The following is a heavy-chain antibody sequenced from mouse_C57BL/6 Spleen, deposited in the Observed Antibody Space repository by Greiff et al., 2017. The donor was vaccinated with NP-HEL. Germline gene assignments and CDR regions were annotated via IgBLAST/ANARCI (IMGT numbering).Heavy chain of an antibody. CDR1: GYTFTSYW. CDR3: ARGSITTVEG. CDR2: IYPGSGST. Sequence: QVQLQQSGAELVKPGASVKMSCKASGYTFTSYWITWVKQRPGQGLEWIGDIYPGSGSTNYNEKFKSKATLTVDTSSSTAYMQLSSLTSEDSAVYYCARGSITTVEGWGQGTLVTVSA. V-gene: IGHV1-55*01. J-gene: IGHJ3*02. D-gene: IGHD1-1*01.